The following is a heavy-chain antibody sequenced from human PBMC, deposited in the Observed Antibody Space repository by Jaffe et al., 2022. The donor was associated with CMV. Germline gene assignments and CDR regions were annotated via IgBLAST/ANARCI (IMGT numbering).Heavy chain of an antibody. D-gene: IGHD1-26*01. CDR3: ARDRSGNYFDY. V-gene: IGHV3-48*02. CDR1: GFIFSNYN. Sequence: EVQLVESGGGLVQPGGSLRLSCAASGFIFSNYNMNWVRQAPGKGLEWVSYISSSGSTIYYADSVKGRFIISRDNARNSLYLQVNSLRDEDTAVYYCARDRSGNYFDYWGQGTLVTVSS. CDR2: ISSSGSTI. J-gene: IGHJ4*02.